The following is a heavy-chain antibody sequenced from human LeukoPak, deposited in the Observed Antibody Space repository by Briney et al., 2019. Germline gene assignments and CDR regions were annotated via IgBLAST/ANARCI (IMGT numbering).Heavy chain of an antibody. J-gene: IGHJ4*02. Sequence: PGGSLRLSCAASGFRFEDYGMQWVRQRPGKGLEYVAGMAWNSGRIGYADSVKGRFTISRDNAKNSLYLQMNSLRPEDTGIYYCAKEMVYTTSSLDSWGQGTQVTVSS. V-gene: IGHV3-9*01. CDR2: MAWNSGRI. CDR1: GFRFEDYG. D-gene: IGHD2-8*01. CDR3: AKEMVYTTSSLDS.